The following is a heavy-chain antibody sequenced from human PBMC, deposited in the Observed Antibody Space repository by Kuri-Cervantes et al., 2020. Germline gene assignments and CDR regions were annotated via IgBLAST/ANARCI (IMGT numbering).Heavy chain of an antibody. J-gene: IGHJ4*02. CDR1: GFTFDDYA. CDR3: IKDGEAGTTRGLFDS. V-gene: IGHV3-43D*04. D-gene: IGHD1-1*01. CDR2: TNWDGTRS. Sequence: GGSLRLSCAASGFTFDDYAMHWVRHAPGQGLEWVSSTNWDGTRSAYADSVKGRFIISRDNNLQSLYLHMNSLRSEDTAFYYCIKDGEAGTTRGLFDSWGPGTLVTVSS.